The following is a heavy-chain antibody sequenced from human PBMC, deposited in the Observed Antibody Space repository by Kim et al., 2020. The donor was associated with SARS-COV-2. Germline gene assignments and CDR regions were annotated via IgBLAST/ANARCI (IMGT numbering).Heavy chain of an antibody. J-gene: IGHJ6*02. CDR1: GYTFNSYA. Sequence: ASVKVSCKASGYTFNSYAMNWVRQAPGQGLEWMGWINTNTGNPTYAQGFTGRFVFSLDTSVSTAYLQISSLKAEDTAVYYCARWGGGGSGSLGYYYYGMDVWGQGTTVTVSS. CDR2: INTNTGNP. D-gene: IGHD3-10*01. CDR3: ARWGGGGSGSLGYYYYGMDV. V-gene: IGHV7-4-1*02.